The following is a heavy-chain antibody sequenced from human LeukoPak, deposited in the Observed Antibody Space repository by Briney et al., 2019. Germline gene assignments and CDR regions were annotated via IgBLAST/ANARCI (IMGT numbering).Heavy chain of an antibody. CDR1: GFTFSSYS. V-gene: IGHV3-21*01. Sequence: PGGSLRLSCAAPGFTFSSYSMNWVRQAPGKGLEWVSSISSSSSYIYYADSVKGRFTISRDNAKNSLYLQMNSLRAEDTAVYYCARESGKQWLDRVDYWGQGTLVTVSS. J-gene: IGHJ4*02. D-gene: IGHD6-19*01. CDR3: ARESGKQWLDRVDY. CDR2: ISSSSSYI.